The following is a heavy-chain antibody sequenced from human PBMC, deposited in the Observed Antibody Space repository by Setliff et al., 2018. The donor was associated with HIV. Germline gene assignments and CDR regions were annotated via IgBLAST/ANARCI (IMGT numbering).Heavy chain of an antibody. J-gene: IGHJ4*02. V-gene: IGHV1-2*02. CDR2: ISPDSGDT. Sequence: ASVKVSCKTSGYTFTVNHLHWVRQAPGQGVEWVGKISPDSGDTFYAQKFQGRVTLTRNTSITTAYMELSTLRDDDTAVYYCARDAGAPGRGNPLDYWGQGTLVTVSS. CDR1: GYTFTVNH. CDR3: ARDAGAPGRGNPLDY. D-gene: IGHD3-10*01.